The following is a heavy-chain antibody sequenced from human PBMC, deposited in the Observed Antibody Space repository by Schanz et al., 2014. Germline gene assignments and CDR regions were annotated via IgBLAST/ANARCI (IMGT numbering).Heavy chain of an antibody. Sequence: QVQLQQWGAGLLKPSETLSLTCGVYGGSFRSNYWSWLRQPPGKGLEWIGEIHPSGTTNYSPSLESRVTISEDTSKKQFPLRLTSVAAADTAVYYCATGPYFDYWGQGTLVTVSS. D-gene: IGHD1-1*01. J-gene: IGHJ4*02. CDR1: GGSFRSNY. CDR3: ATGPYFDY. V-gene: IGHV4-34*01. CDR2: IHPSGTT.